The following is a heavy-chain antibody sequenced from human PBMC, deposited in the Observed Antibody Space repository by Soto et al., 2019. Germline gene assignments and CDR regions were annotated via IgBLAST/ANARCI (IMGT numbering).Heavy chain of an antibody. V-gene: IGHV1-69*12. CDR1: GGTFRSYA. Sequence: QVQLVQSGAEVKKPGSSVKVSCKASGGTFRSYAISWVRQAPGQGLEWMGGIIPIFGTANYAQTFQGRVTMNADESTSTAYMELTSVRSEDTAVYYCARESRYCSGGSCYCLPGIDYWGQGTLVTVSS. D-gene: IGHD2-15*01. J-gene: IGHJ4*02. CDR3: ARESRYCSGGSCYCLPGIDY. CDR2: IIPIFGTA.